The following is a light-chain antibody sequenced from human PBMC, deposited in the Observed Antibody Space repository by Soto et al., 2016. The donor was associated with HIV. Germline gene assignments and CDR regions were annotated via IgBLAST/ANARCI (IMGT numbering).Light chain of an antibody. J-gene: IGKJ2*01. CDR1: ESLVFTDGNTY. CDR3: TQNIYLPH. V-gene: IGKV2-30*01. CDR2: KVS. Sequence: DVVMTQSPLSLPVTLGQPASISCRSSESLVFTDGNTYLNWLHQRPGQSPRRLIYKVSNRDSGVPDRFSGSGSGTDFTLKITRVEAEDVGVYYCTQNIYLPHFGQGTKLDIK.